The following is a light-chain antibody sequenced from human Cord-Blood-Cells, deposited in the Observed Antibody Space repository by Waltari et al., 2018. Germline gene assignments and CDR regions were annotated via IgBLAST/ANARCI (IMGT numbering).Light chain of an antibody. CDR3: QQSYSTPPGFT. CDR1: QRISSY. Sequence: DIQMTQSPSSLSASVGDRVTITCRASQRISSYLNWYQQKPGKAPKLLIYAAASLQSGVPPRFSGSGSGTDFTLTISSLQPEDFATYYCQQSYSTPPGFTFGPGTKVDSK. J-gene: IGKJ3*01. CDR2: AAA. V-gene: IGKV1-39*01.